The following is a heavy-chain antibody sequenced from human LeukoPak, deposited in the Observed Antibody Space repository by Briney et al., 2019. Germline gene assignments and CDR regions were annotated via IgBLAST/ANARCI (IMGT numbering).Heavy chain of an antibody. D-gene: IGHD2-2*01. CDR2: IIPIFGTA. CDR3: ASCSSTSCYHLGYFQH. CDR1: GGTFSSYA. Sequence: SVKVSCKASGGTFSSYAISWVRQAPGQGLEWMGGIIPIFGTANYAQKFRGRVTITADKSTSTAYMELSSPRSEDTAVYYCASCSSTSCYHLGYFQHWGQGTLVTVSS. J-gene: IGHJ1*01. V-gene: IGHV1-69*06.